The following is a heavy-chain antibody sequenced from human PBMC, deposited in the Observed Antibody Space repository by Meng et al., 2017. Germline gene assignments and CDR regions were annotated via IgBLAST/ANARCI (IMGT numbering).Heavy chain of an antibody. CDR2: ISTTGSSI. CDR3: ARDHGFLNWFDP. CDR1: GFTFRDYY. D-gene: IGHD2/OR15-2a*01. J-gene: IGHJ5*02. V-gene: IGHV3-11*04. Sequence: VQVVESGVGLVKAGGPLRLSCAASGFTFRDYYMTWIRQAPGKGLEWVSSISTTGSSIYYADSVKGRFSISRDNAENSLYLQINSLRVEDTAVYYCARDHGFLNWFDPWGQGTLVTVSS.